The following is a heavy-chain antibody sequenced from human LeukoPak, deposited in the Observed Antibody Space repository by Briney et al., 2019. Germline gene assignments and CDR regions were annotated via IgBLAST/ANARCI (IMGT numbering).Heavy chain of an antibody. Sequence: GGSLRLSCAASGFTFNIYAMSWARQAPGKGLEWVSVITGSGGNTFYADSVKGRFTISRDNSKNTLYLQMNSLRVEDTAVYYCAKGAYCSGGNCYLGDLDYWGQGTLVTVSS. D-gene: IGHD2-15*01. CDR3: AKGAYCSGGNCYLGDLDY. J-gene: IGHJ4*02. CDR1: GFTFNIYA. CDR2: ITGSGGNT. V-gene: IGHV3-23*01.